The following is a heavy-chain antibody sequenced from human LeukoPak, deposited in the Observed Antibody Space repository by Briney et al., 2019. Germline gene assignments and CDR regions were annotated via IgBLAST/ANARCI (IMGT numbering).Heavy chain of an antibody. Sequence: ASVKVSCKASGYTFTSYYMHCGRQAPGQGLEWRGIINPSGGITSYAHKFHSRVTMTTDTSTSTVYMELSRLRSADTAVYYCARGTSDYGDYVRYYYMDVWGKGTPVTVSS. V-gene: IGHV1-46*01. CDR1: GYTFTSYY. D-gene: IGHD4-17*01. CDR2: INPSGGIT. J-gene: IGHJ6*03. CDR3: ARGTSDYGDYVRYYYMDV.